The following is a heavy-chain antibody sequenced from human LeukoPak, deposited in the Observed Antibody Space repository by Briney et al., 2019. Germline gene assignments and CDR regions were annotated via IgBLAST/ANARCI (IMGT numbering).Heavy chain of an antibody. CDR2: ISYTGSNK. CDR3: ARVFVGENFDY. CDR1: GFTFSSYE. D-gene: IGHD3-10*02. J-gene: IGHJ4*02. Sequence: GGSLRLSCAASGFTFSSYEMNWVRQAPGKGLEWLSYISYTGSNKYYADSVKGRFTIYRDNAKNSLYLQMNRLRAEDTAVYFCARVFVGENFDYWGQGTLVTVSS. V-gene: IGHV3-48*03.